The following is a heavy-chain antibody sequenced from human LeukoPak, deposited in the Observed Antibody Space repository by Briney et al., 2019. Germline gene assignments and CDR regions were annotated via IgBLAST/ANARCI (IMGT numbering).Heavy chain of an antibody. CDR1: GFTFSSYT. V-gene: IGHV3-21*01. J-gene: IGHJ6*03. D-gene: IGHD1-26*01. CDR3: ARLGPRIVGARLRYYYMDV. Sequence: GGSLRLSCAASGFTFSSYTMNWVRQAPGKGLEWVSIISSGSSYIHYADSVKGRFTISRDNAKNSLYLQMNSLRAEDTAVYYCARLGPRIVGARLRYYYMDVWGKGTTVTISS. CDR2: ISSGSSYI.